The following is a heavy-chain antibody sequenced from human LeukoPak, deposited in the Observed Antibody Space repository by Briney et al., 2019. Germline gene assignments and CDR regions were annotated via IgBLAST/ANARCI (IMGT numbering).Heavy chain of an antibody. CDR1: GFSFSSYE. D-gene: IGHD6-19*01. CDR2: ISSGGGVI. J-gene: IGHJ4*02. V-gene: IGHV3-48*03. Sequence: GGSLRLSCVGSGFSFSSYEMNWVRQAPGKGLEWVAYISSGGGVIYYADSVKGRFTISRDNAKNSLYLQMNSLRAEDTAVYYCTRSSYSSGYISDYWGQGTLVSVTS. CDR3: TRSSYSSGYISDY.